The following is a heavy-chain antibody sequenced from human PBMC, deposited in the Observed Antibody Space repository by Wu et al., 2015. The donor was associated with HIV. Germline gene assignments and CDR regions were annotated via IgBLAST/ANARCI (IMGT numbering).Heavy chain of an antibody. V-gene: IGHV1-69*05. CDR1: GGTFSSYA. CDR3: ARADLVVAATPSYYYGMDV. D-gene: IGHD2-15*01. Sequence: QVQLVQSGAEVKKPGSSVKVSCKASGGTFSSYAISWVRQAPGQGLEWMGGIIPIFGTANYAQKFQGRVTITTDESTSTAYMELSSLRSEDTAVYYCARADLVVAATPSYYYGMDVWGQGTTVTVSS. CDR2: IIPIFGTA. J-gene: IGHJ6*02.